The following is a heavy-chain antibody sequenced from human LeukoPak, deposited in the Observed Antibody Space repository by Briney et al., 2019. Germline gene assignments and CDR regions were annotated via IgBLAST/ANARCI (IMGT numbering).Heavy chain of an antibody. Sequence: GGSLRLSCVASGFTFSSSWMSWVRQGPGKGLEWVASINQDEIHYVDAVRGRFTISRDNAKNSLYLQMNSLTADDTAVYYCVRSYHPGGWFDPWGQGTLVTVSS. D-gene: IGHD2-2*01. J-gene: IGHJ5*02. V-gene: IGHV3-7*01. CDR2: INQDEI. CDR3: VRSYHPGGWFDP. CDR1: GFTFSSSW.